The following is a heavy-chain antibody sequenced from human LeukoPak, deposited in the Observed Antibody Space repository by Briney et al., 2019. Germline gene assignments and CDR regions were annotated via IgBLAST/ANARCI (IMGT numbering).Heavy chain of an antibody. CDR1: GFTFSTYW. CDR3: AEAASVREVSY. J-gene: IGHJ4*02. CDR2: INGDGSTT. Sequence: PGGSLRLSCAASGFTFSTYWTHWVRQAPGKVPLWVSHINGDGSTTNYADSVKGRFTIARDNAKNALYLQMNSLRAEDTAVYYCAEAASVREVSYWGQGTLVTVSS. V-gene: IGHV3-74*01. D-gene: IGHD3-10*01.